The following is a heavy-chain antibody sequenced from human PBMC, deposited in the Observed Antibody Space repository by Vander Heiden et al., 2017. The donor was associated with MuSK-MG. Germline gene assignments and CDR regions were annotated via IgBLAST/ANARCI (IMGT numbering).Heavy chain of an antibody. J-gene: IGHJ4*02. CDR3: AKNSAPTVVTPDFDY. Sequence: VQLVESGGGVVQPGRSLRLSCAASGFPFSNYGRHWVRQAPGKGLEWVAVIPYDGRNRYYTDSVKGRFTISRDNSKNTLYLQMNSLRAEDTAVYYCAKNSAPTVVTPDFDYWGQGTLGSVAS. CDR2: IPYDGRNR. D-gene: IGHD2-21*02. CDR1: GFPFSNYG. V-gene: IGHV3-30*18.